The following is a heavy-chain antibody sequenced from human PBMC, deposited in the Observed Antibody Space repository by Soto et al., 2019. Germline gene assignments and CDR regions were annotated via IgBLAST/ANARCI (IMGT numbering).Heavy chain of an antibody. CDR1: GGSISSGGYY. Sequence: PSETLSLTCTVSGGSISSGGYYWSWIRQHPGKGLEWIGYIYYSGSTYYNPSLKSRVTISVDTSKNQFSLKLSSVTAADTAVYYCARDYYYGSGSYYDGGYYYYYYGMDVWGQGTTVTVSS. D-gene: IGHD3-10*01. CDR3: ARDYYYGSGSYYDGGYYYYYYGMDV. J-gene: IGHJ6*02. V-gene: IGHV4-31*03. CDR2: IYYSGST.